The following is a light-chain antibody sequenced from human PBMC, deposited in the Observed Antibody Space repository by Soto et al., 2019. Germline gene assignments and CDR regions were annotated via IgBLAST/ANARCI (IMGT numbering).Light chain of an antibody. CDR1: QSVFDSSNNKNY. CDR3: HQSYRSLT. Sequence: DTVMTQSPDSLAVSLGERATINCKSSQSVFDSSNNKNYLAWYQQKPGQPPKLLIYWASTRESGVPDRFSGSGSGTDFTLTIRRLQAEYVAVYYCHQSYRSLTFGQGSKVEIK. CDR2: WAS. V-gene: IGKV4-1*01. J-gene: IGKJ1*01.